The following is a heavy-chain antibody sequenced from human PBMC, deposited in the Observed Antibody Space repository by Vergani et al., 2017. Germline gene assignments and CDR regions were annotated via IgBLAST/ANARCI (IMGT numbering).Heavy chain of an antibody. CDR2: ISGSGGST. CDR1: GFTFSHYS. J-gene: IGHJ4*02. Sequence: EVQMVESGGGLVKPGGSLRLSCVASGFTFSHYSMNWVRQAPGKGLEWVSAISGSGGSTYYADSVKGRFTISRDNSKNTLYLQMNSLRAEDTAVYYCSSLQPDGTFYWGQGVLVTVSS. V-gene: IGHV3-23*04. D-gene: IGHD4-11*01. CDR3: SSLQPDGTFY.